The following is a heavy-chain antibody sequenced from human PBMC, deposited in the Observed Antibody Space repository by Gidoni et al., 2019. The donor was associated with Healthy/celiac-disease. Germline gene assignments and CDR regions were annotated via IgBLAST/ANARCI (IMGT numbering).Heavy chain of an antibody. CDR3: ASSTANDAFDI. J-gene: IGHJ3*02. CDR2: IYHSGST. CDR1: GGSISRGGYS. V-gene: IGHV4-30-2*01. D-gene: IGHD2-21*02. Sequence: QLQLQESGSGLVKPSQTLSLTCAVSGGSISRGGYSWSWIRQPPGKGLEWIGYIYHSGSTYYNPSLKSRVTISVDRSKNQFSLKLSSVTAADTAVYYCASSTANDAFDIWGQGTMVTVSS.